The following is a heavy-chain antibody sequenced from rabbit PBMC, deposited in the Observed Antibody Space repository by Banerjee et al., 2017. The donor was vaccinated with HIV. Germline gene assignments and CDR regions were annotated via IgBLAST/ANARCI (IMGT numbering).Heavy chain of an antibody. CDR1: GFDFSSNA. J-gene: IGHJ4*01. CDR2: IYNGDGST. D-gene: IGHD6-1*01. Sequence: QEQLVESGGGLVQPEGSLTLTCKASGFDFSSNAMCWVRQAPGKGPEWIACIYNGDGSTYYASWAKGRFTISKTSTTVTLQMTSLTAADTATYFCARDHPYAAYGGHGYADLWGPGTLVTVS. V-gene: IGHV1S47*01. CDR3: ARDHPYAAYGGHGYADL.